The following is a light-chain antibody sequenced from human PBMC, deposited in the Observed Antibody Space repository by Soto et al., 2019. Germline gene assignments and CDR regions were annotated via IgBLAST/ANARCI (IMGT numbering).Light chain of an antibody. CDR2: AVT. J-gene: IGLJ1*01. Sequence: QSALTQPASVSGSPGQSITISCTGTSSDVGGYNYVSWYQQHPGKAPKLMIYAVTDRPSGVSSRFSGSKSGNTASLTISGLQAEDEADYYCSLYTSENTYGFGTGTKVTVL. CDR3: SLYTSENTYG. V-gene: IGLV2-14*01. CDR1: SSDVGGYNY.